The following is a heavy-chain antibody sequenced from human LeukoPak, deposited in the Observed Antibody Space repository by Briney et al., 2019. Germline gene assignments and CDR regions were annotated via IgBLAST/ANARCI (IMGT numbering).Heavy chain of an antibody. V-gene: IGHV4-34*01. CDR3: ARSNSWYRARWFDP. CDR1: GGSFSGYY. Sequence: SSETLSLTCAVYGGSFSGYYWSRIRQPPGKGLEWIGEINHSGSTNYNPSLKSRVTISVDTSKNQFSLKLSSVTAADTAVYYCARSNSWYRARWFDPWGQGTPVTVSS. CDR2: INHSGST. J-gene: IGHJ5*02. D-gene: IGHD6-13*01.